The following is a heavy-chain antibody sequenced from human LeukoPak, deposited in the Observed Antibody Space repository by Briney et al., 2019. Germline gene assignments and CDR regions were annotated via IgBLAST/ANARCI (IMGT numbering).Heavy chain of an antibody. V-gene: IGHV3-30*02. D-gene: IGHD3-10*01. CDR2: IRYDENSK. CDR1: GFTFSDHG. Sequence: PGGSLRLSCAASGFTFSDHGMHWVRQAPGKGLEWVAFIRYDENSKYFADSVEGRFTISRDNSKNTLYLQMNSLKTEDTAVYYCAKDRGAAPKSDFDYWGQGTLVTVSS. CDR3: AKDRGAAPKSDFDY. J-gene: IGHJ4*02.